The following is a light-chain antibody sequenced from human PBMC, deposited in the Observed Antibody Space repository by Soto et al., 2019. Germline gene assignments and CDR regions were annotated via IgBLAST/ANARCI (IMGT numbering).Light chain of an antibody. Sequence: EIVLTQSPGTLSLSPGGRATLSCRASQSVRSSYLAWYQQRPGQAPRLLIFGATFRATGIPDRFSGSGSGTDFTLTISRLEPEDFAVYYCQHYGIPLTFGGGPKVEIK. J-gene: IGKJ4*01. CDR1: QSVRSSY. V-gene: IGKV3-20*01. CDR2: GAT. CDR3: QHYGIPLT.